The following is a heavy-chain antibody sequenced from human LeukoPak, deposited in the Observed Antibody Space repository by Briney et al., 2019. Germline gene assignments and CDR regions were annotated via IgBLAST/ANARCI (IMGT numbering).Heavy chain of an antibody. J-gene: IGHJ6*03. Sequence: SETLSLTCAVYGGSFSNYYWNWIRQPPGKGLEWLGEINDNGRANYNPSLMSRVTVSVDTSKNLFSLRLTSVTATDTAVYYCARRWNYGRNYYIDAWGKGATVSVSS. CDR1: GGSFSNYY. CDR3: ARRWNYGRNYYIDA. D-gene: IGHD1-7*01. V-gene: IGHV4-34*01. CDR2: INDNGRA.